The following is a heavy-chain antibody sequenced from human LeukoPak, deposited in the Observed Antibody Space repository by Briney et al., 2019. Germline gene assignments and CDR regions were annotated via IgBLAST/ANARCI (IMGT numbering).Heavy chain of an antibody. Sequence: PSETLSLTCTVSGGSISSYYWSWIRQPPGKGLEWIGYIFYSGNTNYNPSLKSRVTISVDPSENQFSLKLGSVTAADTAVYYCAKESGYSYPTWGQGTLVTVSS. D-gene: IGHD5-18*01. J-gene: IGHJ4*02. CDR2: IFYSGNT. V-gene: IGHV4-59*01. CDR1: GGSISSYY. CDR3: AKESGYSYPT.